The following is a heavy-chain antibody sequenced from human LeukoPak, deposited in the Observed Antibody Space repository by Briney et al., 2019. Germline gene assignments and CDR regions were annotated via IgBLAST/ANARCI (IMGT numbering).Heavy chain of an antibody. V-gene: IGHV6-1*01. D-gene: IGHD1-1*01. J-gene: IGHJ4*02. Sequence: SQTLSLTCAISGDSVSSNSAAWNWIRQSPSRGLEWLGRTYYRSKWFNNYAVSVKSRIIVSPDTSKNQFSLQLNSVTPEDTALYYCARSTGTFDYWGQGTLVTVSS. CDR1: GDSVSSNSAA. CDR2: TYYRSKWFN. CDR3: ARSTGTFDY.